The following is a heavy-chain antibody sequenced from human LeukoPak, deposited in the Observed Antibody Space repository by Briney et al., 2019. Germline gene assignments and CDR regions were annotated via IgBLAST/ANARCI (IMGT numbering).Heavy chain of an antibody. J-gene: IGHJ3*02. CDR1: GFSFSSYA. V-gene: IGHV3-23*01. CDR3: AKDQDYYDSVDAFDI. D-gene: IGHD3-22*01. CDR2: ISGSGGST. Sequence: GGSLRLSCAASGFSFSSYAMTWVRQAPGKGLEWVSAISGSGGSTYYADSVKGRFTISRDNSKNTLYLQMNSLRAEDTAVYYCAKDQDYYDSVDAFDIWGQGTMLTVSS.